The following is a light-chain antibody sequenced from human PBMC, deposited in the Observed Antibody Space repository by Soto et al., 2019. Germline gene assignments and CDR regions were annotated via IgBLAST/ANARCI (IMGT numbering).Light chain of an antibody. CDR2: DVS. V-gene: IGKV3-20*01. J-gene: IGKJ1*01. CDR3: QQYGSSP. CDR1: QSVSNNY. Sequence: IVLTQSPGTLSLSPVAIATFSCRASQSVSNNYLAWYQKKAGQAPRLLIYDVSIRATGIPDRFSGSGSGTDFTLTISRLEPEDLAEYYCQQYGSSPFGQGTKVDIK.